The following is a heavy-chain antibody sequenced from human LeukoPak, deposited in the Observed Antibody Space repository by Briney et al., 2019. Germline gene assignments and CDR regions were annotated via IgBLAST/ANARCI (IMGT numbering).Heavy chain of an antibody. J-gene: IGHJ4*02. D-gene: IGHD5-12*01. CDR3: ARRGYSGYDSPLGY. CDR2: IYPGDSDT. CDR1: GYSFTSYW. Sequence: RGESLNISCKGSGYSFTSYWIAWVRQMPGKGLEWMGIIYPGDSDTRYSPSFQGQVTISADKSIAYLQWGSLKASDTAMYYCARRGYSGYDSPLGYWGQGTLVTVSS. V-gene: IGHV5-51*01.